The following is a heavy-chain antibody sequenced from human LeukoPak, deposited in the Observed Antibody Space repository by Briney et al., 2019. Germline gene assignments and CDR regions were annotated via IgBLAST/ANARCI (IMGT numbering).Heavy chain of an antibody. CDR3: AKIYYGGYAFDY. D-gene: IGHD5-12*01. CDR1: GFTFSRYA. J-gene: IGHJ4*02. V-gene: IGHV3-23*01. Sequence: PGGSLRLSCAASGFTFSRYAMRWVRQAPGKGLEWVSAISGSGGSTYYADSVKGRFTISRDNSKNTLYLQMNSLRAEDTAVYYCAKIYYGGYAFDYWGQGTLVTVSS. CDR2: ISGSGGST.